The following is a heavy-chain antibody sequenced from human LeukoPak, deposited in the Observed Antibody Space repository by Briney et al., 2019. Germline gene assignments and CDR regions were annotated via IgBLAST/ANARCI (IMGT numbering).Heavy chain of an antibody. CDR1: GGSISSSSYY. D-gene: IGHD3-10*01. CDR3: ARGRSEDYYDSGSYYRYYYMDV. J-gene: IGHJ6*03. Sequence: KPSETLSLTCTVSGGSISSSSYYWSWIRQPPGKGLEWIGYIYYSGSTNYNPSLKSRVTISVDTSKNQFSLKLSSVTAADTAVYYCARGRSEDYYDSGSYYRYYYMDVWGKGTTVTVSS. V-gene: IGHV4-61*01. CDR2: IYYSGST.